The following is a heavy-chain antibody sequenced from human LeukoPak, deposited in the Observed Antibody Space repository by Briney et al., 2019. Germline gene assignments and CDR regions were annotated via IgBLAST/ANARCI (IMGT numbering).Heavy chain of an antibody. CDR2: ISSNGGST. Sequence: GGSLRLSCAASGFTFSSYAMHWVRQAPGKGLEYVSAISSNGGSTYYANSVKGRFTISRDNSKNTLCLQMGSLRAEDMAVYYCATSGDQDAFDIWGQGTMVTVSS. J-gene: IGHJ3*02. CDR1: GFTFSSYA. CDR3: ATSGDQDAFDI. D-gene: IGHD4-17*01. V-gene: IGHV3-64*01.